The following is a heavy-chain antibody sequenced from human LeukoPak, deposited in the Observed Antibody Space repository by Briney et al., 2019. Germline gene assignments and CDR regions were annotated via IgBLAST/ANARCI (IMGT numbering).Heavy chain of an antibody. CDR1: GGTFSSYA. J-gene: IGHJ5*02. D-gene: IGHD3-10*01. V-gene: IGHV1-69*06. Sequence: SVKVSCKASGGTFSSYAISWVRQTPGQGLEWMGGIIPIFGTANYAQKFQGRVTITADKSTSTAYMELSSLRSEDTAVYYCASLAYYYGSGSLGNWFDPWGQGTLVTVSS. CDR3: ASLAYYYGSGSLGNWFDP. CDR2: IIPIFGTA.